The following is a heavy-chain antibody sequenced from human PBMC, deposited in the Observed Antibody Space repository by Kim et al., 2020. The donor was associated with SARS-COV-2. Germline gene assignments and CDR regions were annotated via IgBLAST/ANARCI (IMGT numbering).Heavy chain of an antibody. CDR2: GHP. D-gene: IGHD6-19*01. Sequence: GHPTYAQAFTGRFVFSLDTSLSTAYLQISSLEAADTAVYFCARTVAVLDLWGQGTLVTVSS. J-gene: IGHJ5*02. V-gene: IGHV7-4-1*02. CDR3: ARTVAVLDL.